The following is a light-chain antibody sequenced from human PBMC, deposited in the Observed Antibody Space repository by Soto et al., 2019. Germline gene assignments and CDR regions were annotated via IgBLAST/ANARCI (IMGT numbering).Light chain of an antibody. V-gene: IGKV1-9*01. Sequence: VQLNQSPAFLSATIGDRVAVTCRASQCINSYLAWYQQKPGKAPKLLIYTASTLQSGVPSRFSGSGSGTDFTFTISRLQPEDIATYYCQQYENLPTFGQGTLLEIK. CDR3: QQYENLPT. CDR1: QCINSY. J-gene: IGKJ5*01. CDR2: TAS.